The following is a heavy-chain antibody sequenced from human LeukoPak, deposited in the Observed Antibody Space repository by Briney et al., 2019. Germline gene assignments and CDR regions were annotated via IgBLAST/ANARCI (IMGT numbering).Heavy chain of an antibody. CDR2: INAGNGNT. D-gene: IGHD2-2*01. V-gene: IGHV1-3*01. CDR1: GYTFTSYG. CDR3: ARAVPAARNYYYGMDV. J-gene: IGHJ6*02. Sequence: ASVKVSCKASGYTFTSYGISWVRQAPGQRLEWMGWINAGNGNTKYSQKFQGRVTITRDTSASTAYMELSSLRSEDTAVYYCARAVPAARNYYYGMDVWGQGTTVTVSS.